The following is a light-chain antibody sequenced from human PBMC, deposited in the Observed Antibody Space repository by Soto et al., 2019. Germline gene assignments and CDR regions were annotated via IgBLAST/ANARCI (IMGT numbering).Light chain of an antibody. J-gene: IGLJ1*01. V-gene: IGLV2-14*03. CDR3: SSYTTSSTYV. CDR1: SSDVGAYDY. Sequence: QSVLTQPASVSGSPGQSITIPCTGTSSDVGAYDYVSWYQQHPGKAPKLMIYDVTNRPSGVSNRFSGSKSGYTASLTISGLQAEDEADYYCSSYTTSSTYVFGTGTKVTVL. CDR2: DVT.